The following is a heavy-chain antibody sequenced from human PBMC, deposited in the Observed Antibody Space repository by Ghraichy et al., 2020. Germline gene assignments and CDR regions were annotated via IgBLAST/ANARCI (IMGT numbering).Heavy chain of an antibody. CDR2: MLPIFGAA. J-gene: IGHJ6*03. Sequence: SVKVSCKASGGSFSTHAISWVRQAPRQGLEWMGGMLPIFGAANYAQKLQGRVTITADRSTSTAYMELRSLRSEDTAVYYCVCLSDFHYYMDVWGKGTKVTVSS. V-gene: IGHV1-69*06. CDR1: GGSFSTHA. CDR3: VCLSDFHYYMDV. D-gene: IGHD2/OR15-2a*01.